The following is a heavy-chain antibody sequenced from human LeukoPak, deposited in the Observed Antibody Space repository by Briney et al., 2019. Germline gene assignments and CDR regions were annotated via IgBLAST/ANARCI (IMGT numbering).Heavy chain of an antibody. V-gene: IGHV3-30*02. CDR1: GFTFSSYG. J-gene: IGHJ4*02. CDR3: AKDILRYFDWSD. Sequence: GGSLRLSCAASGFTFSSYGMHWVRQAPGKGLEWVAFIRYDGSNKYYADSVKGRFTISRDNSKNTLYLQMNSLRIEDTAVFYCAKDILRYFDWSDWGQGTLVTVSS. D-gene: IGHD3-9*01. CDR2: IRYDGSNK.